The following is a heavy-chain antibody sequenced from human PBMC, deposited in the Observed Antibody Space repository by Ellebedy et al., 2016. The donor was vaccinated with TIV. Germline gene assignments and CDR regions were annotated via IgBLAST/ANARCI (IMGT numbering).Heavy chain of an antibody. CDR1: GGSISSYY. J-gene: IGHJ1*01. V-gene: IGHV4-59*01. Sequence: MPSETLSLTCAVSGGSISSYYWSWIRQPPGKGLEWIGYIYYSGSTNYNPSLKSRVTISVDTSKNQFSLKLSSVTAADTAVYYCARVDRGYYDFWSGYHAEYFQHWGQGTLVTVSS. D-gene: IGHD3-3*01. CDR2: IYYSGST. CDR3: ARVDRGYYDFWSGYHAEYFQH.